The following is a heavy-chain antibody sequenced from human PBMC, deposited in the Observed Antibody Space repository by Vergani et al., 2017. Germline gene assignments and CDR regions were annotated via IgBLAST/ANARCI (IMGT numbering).Heavy chain of an antibody. CDR3: VKDAGDYENVLDS. V-gene: IGHV3-23*01. Sequence: EVQLLESGGSLKQPGGSVRLSCAASGFTFSTYAMHWVRQAPGKGLEWVSALTGGGGSTYYADSFKGRFIISRDNSRDTLYLQMNSLRPEDTATYYCVKDAGDYENVLDSWGQGTLVTVSS. CDR2: LTGGGGST. J-gene: IGHJ4*02. D-gene: IGHD4-17*01. CDR1: GFTFSTYA.